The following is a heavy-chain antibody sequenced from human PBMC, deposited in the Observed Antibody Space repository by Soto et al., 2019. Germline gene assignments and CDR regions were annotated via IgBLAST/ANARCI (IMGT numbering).Heavy chain of an antibody. CDR3: ARAGGTTVTGLWHFDS. Sequence: PGGSLRLSCEASGFTFNTYSMHWVRQPPGKGLEWLAAIWYDGTQKYYADSVKGRFIISRANSKKTLYLEMNSLRAEDTAVYYCARAGGTTVTGLWHFDSWGQGTLGTVSS. V-gene: IGHV3-33*01. D-gene: IGHD4-17*01. J-gene: IGHJ4*02. CDR2: IWYDGTQK. CDR1: GFTFNTYS.